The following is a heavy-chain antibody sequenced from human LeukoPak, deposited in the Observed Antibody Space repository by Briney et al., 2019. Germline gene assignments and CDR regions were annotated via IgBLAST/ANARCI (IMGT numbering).Heavy chain of an antibody. J-gene: IGHJ3*02. CDR1: GFSISSGYY. D-gene: IGHD2/OR15-2a*01. V-gene: IGHV4-38-2*02. Sequence: SETLSLTCTVSGFSISSGYYWAWIRQPPGKGLEWIGYIYHSGSTYYNPSLKGRVTISVDRSKNQFSLKLSSVTAADTAVYYCARYGVVLVDAFDIWGQGTMVTVSS. CDR2: IYHSGST. CDR3: ARYGVVLVDAFDI.